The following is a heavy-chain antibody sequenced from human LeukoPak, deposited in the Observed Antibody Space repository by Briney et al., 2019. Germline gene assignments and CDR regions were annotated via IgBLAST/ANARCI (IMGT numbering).Heavy chain of an antibody. CDR3: ARVSSSWYYFDY. D-gene: IGHD6-13*01. J-gene: IGHJ4*02. V-gene: IGHV1-18*01. CDR1: GYTFTSYG. Sequence: ASVEVSCKASGYTFTSYGISWVRQAPGQGLEWMGWISAYNGNTNYAQKLQGRVTMTTDTSTSTAYMEPRSLRSDDTAVYYCARVSSSWYYFDYWGQGTLVTVS. CDR2: ISAYNGNT.